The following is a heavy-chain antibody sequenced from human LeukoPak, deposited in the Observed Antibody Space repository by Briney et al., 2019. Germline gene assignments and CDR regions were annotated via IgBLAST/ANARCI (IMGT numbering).Heavy chain of an antibody. V-gene: IGHV3-23*01. Sequence: PGASLRLSCAASGFTFSSYAMSWVRQAPGKGLEWVSAISGSGGSIYYADSVKGRFTISRDNSKNTLYLQMNSLRAEDTAVYYCARDTLVRGVHFDYWGQGTLVTVSS. J-gene: IGHJ4*02. CDR2: ISGSGGSI. CDR1: GFTFSSYA. D-gene: IGHD3-10*01. CDR3: ARDTLVRGVHFDY.